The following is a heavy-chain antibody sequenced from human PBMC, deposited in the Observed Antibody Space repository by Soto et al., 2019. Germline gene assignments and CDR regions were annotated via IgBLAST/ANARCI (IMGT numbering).Heavy chain of an antibody. CDR1: GFTLSGYA. J-gene: IGHJ6*03. V-gene: IGHV3-64*01. CDR3: ARRARPDFYYIVV. D-gene: IGHD6-6*01. CDR2: ISSNGVGT. Sequence: EVQLAESGGGLAQPGGSLRLSCAASGFTLSGYAMDWVRQAPGKGLEYVSGISSNGVGTYYANSVQGRFTISRDNSKNTVYLQMGSLRPEVMAVYYCARRARPDFYYIVVWGKGTTVTVSS.